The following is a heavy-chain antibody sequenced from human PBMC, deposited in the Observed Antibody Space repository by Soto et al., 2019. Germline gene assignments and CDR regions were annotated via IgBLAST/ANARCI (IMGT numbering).Heavy chain of an antibody. CDR2: ISYDGSNK. CDR1: GCTFSSYA. J-gene: IGHJ3*02. V-gene: IGHV3-30-3*01. Sequence: GGSLRLSCAASGCTFSSYAMHWVRQAPGKGLEGVAVISYDGSNKYYADSVKGRFTISRDNSKNTLYLQMNSLRAEDTAVYYCARDGYCSSTSCYTPVVVTGTTRGAFDIWGQGTRVTVSS. D-gene: IGHD2-2*02. CDR3: ARDGYCSSTSCYTPVVVTGTTRGAFDI.